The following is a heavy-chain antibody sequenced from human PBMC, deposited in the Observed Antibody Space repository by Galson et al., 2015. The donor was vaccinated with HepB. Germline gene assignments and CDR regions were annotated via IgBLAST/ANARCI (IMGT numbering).Heavy chain of an antibody. CDR2: ISGSGRGT. J-gene: IGHJ5*02. V-gene: IGHV3-23*01. Sequence: SLRLSCASSGLNFNRYTMGWVRQAPGKGLEWVSAISGSGRGTFYAVSVKGRFSITRDNSKNTLSLQMSSLGAEDTAVYYCAKCGVLSRGWCNYFAPWGQGTLVTVSS. CDR1: GLNFNRYT. D-gene: IGHD6-19*01. CDR3: AKCGVLSRGWCNYFAP.